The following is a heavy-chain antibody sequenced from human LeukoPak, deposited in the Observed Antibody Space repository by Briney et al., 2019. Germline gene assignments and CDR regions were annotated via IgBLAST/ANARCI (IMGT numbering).Heavy chain of an antibody. CDR2: IYCSGST. CDR1: GGSISSYY. J-gene: IGHJ5*02. V-gene: IGHV4-59*01. D-gene: IGHD5-24*01. Sequence: SETLSLTCTVSGGSISSYYWSWIRQPPGKGLEWIGYIYCSGSTNYNPSLKSRVTISVDTSKNQFSLKLSSVTAADTAVYYCARVPRDGYNFRRGDWFDPWGQGTLVTVSS. CDR3: ARVPRDGYNFRRGDWFDP.